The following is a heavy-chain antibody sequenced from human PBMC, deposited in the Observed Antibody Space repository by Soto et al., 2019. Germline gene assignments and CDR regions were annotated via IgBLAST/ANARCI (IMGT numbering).Heavy chain of an antibody. CDR1: GGTFSSYA. J-gene: IGHJ6*01. CDR2: IIPIFGTA. CDR3: ASAHYCSGGSCYSGHYYYYYGMD. D-gene: IGHD2-15*01. V-gene: IGHV1-69*13. Sequence: ASVKVSCKASGGTFSSYAISWVRQAPGQGLEWMGGIIPIFGTANYAQKFQGRVTITADESTSTAYMELSSLRSEDTAVYYCASAHYCSGGSCYSGHYYYYYGMD.